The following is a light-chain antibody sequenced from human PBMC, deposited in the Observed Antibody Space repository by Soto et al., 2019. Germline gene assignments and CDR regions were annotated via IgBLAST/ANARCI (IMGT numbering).Light chain of an antibody. CDR3: CSYARSSTVV. CDR1: SNDVGGFNL. Sequence: QSALTQPASVSGSPGQSITVSCTGTSNDVGGFNLVSWYQQHPGKVPKLMIYEATKRPSGISNRFSGSKSGNTASMTISGLQPEDEADYYCCSYARSSTVVFGGGTKVTVL. V-gene: IGLV2-23*01. CDR2: EAT. J-gene: IGLJ2*01.